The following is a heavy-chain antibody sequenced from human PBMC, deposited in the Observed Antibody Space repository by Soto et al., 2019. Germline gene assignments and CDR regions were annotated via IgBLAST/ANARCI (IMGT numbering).Heavy chain of an antibody. CDR1: GFTFSSYW. V-gene: IGHV3-74*01. CDR2: INSDGSST. Sequence: GGSLRLSCAASGFTFSSYWMHWVRQAPGKGLVWVSRINSDGSSTTYADSVKGRFTISRDNAKNTLYLQMNSLSAEDTAVYYCARYEGVLRFFNYWGQGTLVTVSS. J-gene: IGHJ4*02. CDR3: ARYEGVLRFFNY. D-gene: IGHD3-3*01.